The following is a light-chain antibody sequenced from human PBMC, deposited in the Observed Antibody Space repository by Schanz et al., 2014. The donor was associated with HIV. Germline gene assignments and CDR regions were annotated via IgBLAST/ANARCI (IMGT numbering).Light chain of an antibody. CDR1: QSIGDS. V-gene: IGKV1-5*03. CDR3: LHYNDFAST. CDR2: QAG. J-gene: IGKJ2*01. Sequence: DIQMTQFPSTLSASVGDRVTITCRASQSIGDSLAWFQQKPGRAPQLLIFQAGHLKAGVPSRFSGRGYGTEFTLTISSLQPDDIATYFCLHYNDFASTFGQGTKLEIK.